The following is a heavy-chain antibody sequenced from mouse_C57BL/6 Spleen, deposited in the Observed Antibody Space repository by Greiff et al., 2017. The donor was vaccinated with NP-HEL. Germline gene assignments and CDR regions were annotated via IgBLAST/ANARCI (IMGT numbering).Heavy chain of an antibody. D-gene: IGHD4-1*01. CDR2: IRSKSNNYAT. CDR1: GFSFNTYA. Sequence: EVQLVESGGGLVQPKGSLKLSCAASGFSFNTYAMNWVRQAPGKGLEWVARIRSKSNNYATYYADSVKDRFTISRDDSESMLYLQMNNLKTEDTAMYYCVSPLTVTFAYWGQGTLVTVSA. V-gene: IGHV10-1*01. J-gene: IGHJ3*01. CDR3: VSPLTVTFAY.